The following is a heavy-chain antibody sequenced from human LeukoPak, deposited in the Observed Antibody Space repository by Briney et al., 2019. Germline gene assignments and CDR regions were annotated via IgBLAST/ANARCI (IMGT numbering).Heavy chain of an antibody. J-gene: IGHJ4*02. Sequence: GGSLRLSCAASGFTFSSYSMNWVRQAPGKGLEWVSSIDFTSRYIYNADSVKGRFTISRDNAKNSVYLQMNSLSAEDTAVYYCARGYCSGGSCSKFDYWGQGTLVTVSS. V-gene: IGHV3-21*04. CDR1: GFTFSSYS. CDR3: ARGYCSGGSCSKFDY. D-gene: IGHD2-15*01. CDR2: IDFTSRYI.